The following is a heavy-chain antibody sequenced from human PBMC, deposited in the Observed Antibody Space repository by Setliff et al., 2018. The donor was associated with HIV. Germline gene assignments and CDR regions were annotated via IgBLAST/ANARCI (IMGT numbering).Heavy chain of an antibody. Sequence: GGSLRLSCAPSGFTFGSDAMSWVRQAPGKGLEWVTVISGSGDSTFYADSLKGRFTISRDNSKNTLYLQMNSLRAEDTAVYYCAKTLPTLYPPHDYYFAMDVWGQGTTVTVSS. D-gene: IGHD2-15*01. J-gene: IGHJ6*02. CDR3: AKTLPTLYPPHDYYFAMDV. CDR1: GFTFGSDA. CDR2: ISGSGDST. V-gene: IGHV3-23*01.